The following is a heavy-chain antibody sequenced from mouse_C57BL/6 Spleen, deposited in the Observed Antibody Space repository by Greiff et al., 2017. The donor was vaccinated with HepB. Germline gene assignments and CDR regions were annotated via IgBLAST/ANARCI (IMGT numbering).Heavy chain of an antibody. CDR2: IRNKANGYTT. CDR1: GFTFTDYY. Sequence: EVQLVESGGGLVQPGGSLSLSCAASGFTFTDYYMSWVRQPPGKALEWLGFIRNKANGYTTEYSASVKGRFTISRDTSQSILYLQMNALRAEDSATYYCARSYYDGYYVLAYWGQGTLVTVSA. D-gene: IGHD2-3*01. V-gene: IGHV7-3*01. J-gene: IGHJ3*01. CDR3: ARSYYDGYYVLAY.